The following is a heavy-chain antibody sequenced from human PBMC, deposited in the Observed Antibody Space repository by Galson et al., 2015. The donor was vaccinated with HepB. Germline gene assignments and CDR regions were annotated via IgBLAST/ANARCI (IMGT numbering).Heavy chain of an antibody. V-gene: IGHV3-30*04. D-gene: IGHD1-26*01. CDR1: GFTFSRYA. Sequence: SLRLSCAAPGFTFSRYAMHWARQAPGKGLEWMAIISYDGSSKYYADSVKGRFTISRDNSKNTLYLQMNSLRAEDTAVYYCARPDSGSSSGVDYWGQGTLVTVSS. CDR2: ISYDGSSK. J-gene: IGHJ4*02. CDR3: ARPDSGSSSGVDY.